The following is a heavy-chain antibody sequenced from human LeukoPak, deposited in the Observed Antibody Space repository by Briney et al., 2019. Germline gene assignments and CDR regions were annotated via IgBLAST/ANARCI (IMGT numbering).Heavy chain of an antibody. CDR3: ARGHSIAARPSSPGNYYYYGMDV. D-gene: IGHD6-6*01. J-gene: IGHJ6*02. CDR1: GGSFSGYY. V-gene: IGHV4-34*01. CDR2: INHSGST. Sequence: SETLSLTCAVYGGSFSGYYWSWIRQPPGKGLEWIGEINHSGSTNYNPSLKSRVTISVDTSKNQFSLKPSSVTAADTAVYYCARGHSIAARPSSPGNYYYYGMDVWGQGTTVTVSS.